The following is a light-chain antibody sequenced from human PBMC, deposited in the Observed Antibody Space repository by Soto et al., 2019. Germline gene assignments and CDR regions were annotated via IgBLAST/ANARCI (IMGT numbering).Light chain of an antibody. V-gene: IGLV2-8*01. Sequence: QSALTQPPSASGSPGPSVTISCTGTSSDVGGYNYVSWYQQHPGKAPKLMIYEVNKRPSGVPDRFSASKSGNTASRTVSGLQDEDEADYYCSSYAGSNILFGTGTKVTVL. J-gene: IGLJ1*01. CDR2: EVN. CDR1: SSDVGGYNY. CDR3: SSYAGSNIL.